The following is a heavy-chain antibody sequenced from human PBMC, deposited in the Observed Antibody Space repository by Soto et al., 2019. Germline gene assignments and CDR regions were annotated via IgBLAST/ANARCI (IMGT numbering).Heavy chain of an antibody. D-gene: IGHD1-20*01. CDR3: ARVPITGTKSYYFDY. CDR1: GGSFSGYY. Sequence: QVQLQQWGAGLLKPSETLSLTCAVYGGSFSGYYWSWIRQPPGKGLEWVGEINHSGSTNYNPSLKRRVTISVDTSKNQFSLKLSSVTAADTAVYYCARVPITGTKSYYFDYWGQGTLVTVSS. J-gene: IGHJ4*02. CDR2: INHSGST. V-gene: IGHV4-34*01.